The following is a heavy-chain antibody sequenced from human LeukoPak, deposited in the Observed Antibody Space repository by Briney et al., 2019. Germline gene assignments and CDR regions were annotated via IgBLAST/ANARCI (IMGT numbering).Heavy chain of an antibody. Sequence: GGSLRLSCAASGFTFDDYAMHWVRQAPGKGLEWVSGISWNSGSIGYADSVKGRFTISRDNAKNSLYLQMNSLRAEDMALYYCAKGYYYDSSGYYNDAFDIWGQGTMVTVSS. CDR1: GFTFDDYA. CDR2: ISWNSGSI. D-gene: IGHD3-22*01. J-gene: IGHJ3*02. CDR3: AKGYYYDSSGYYNDAFDI. V-gene: IGHV3-9*03.